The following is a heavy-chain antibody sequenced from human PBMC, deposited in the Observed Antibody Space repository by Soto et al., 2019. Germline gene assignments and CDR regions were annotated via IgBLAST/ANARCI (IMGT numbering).Heavy chain of an antibody. CDR3: AKKVNSGSGSQFFDY. Sequence: LRLSCAASGFTFSSYSMSWVRQAPGKGLEWVSGFRSGGDDDTTYCADSVRGRFTISRDNSKNTLFLQMNSLRAEDTAIYYCAKKVNSGSGSQFFDYWGQGTLVT. V-gene: IGHV3-23*01. J-gene: IGHJ4*02. D-gene: IGHD3-10*01. CDR1: GFTFSSYS. CDR2: FRSGGDDDTT.